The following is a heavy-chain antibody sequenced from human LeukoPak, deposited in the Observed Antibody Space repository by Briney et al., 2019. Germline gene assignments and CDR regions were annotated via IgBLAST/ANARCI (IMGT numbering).Heavy chain of an antibody. J-gene: IGHJ4*02. CDR2: TSSGGST. D-gene: IGHD2-15*01. V-gene: IGHV3-66*01. CDR3: ARGGPGSSFDL. Sequence: GGALRLSCAASGFTVSSYYMSWVRQAPGKGLEWVSFTSSGGSTYSADSVRGRFTISRDNSKNTLYLQMNSLRAEDTAVYYCARGGPGSSFDLWGQGTLVTVSS. CDR1: GFTVSSYY.